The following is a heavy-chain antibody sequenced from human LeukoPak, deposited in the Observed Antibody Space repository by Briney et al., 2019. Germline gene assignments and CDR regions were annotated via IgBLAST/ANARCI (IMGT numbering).Heavy chain of an antibody. D-gene: IGHD6-13*01. Sequence: SETLSLTCTVSGGSISSSSYYWGWIRQPPGKGLEWIGSIYYSGSTYYNPSLKSRVTISVDTSKNQFSLMVNSVTAADTAVYYCARESRRIAAAGPSYYMDVWGRGTSVTVSS. CDR1: GGSISSSSYY. V-gene: IGHV4-39*07. J-gene: IGHJ6*03. CDR2: IYYSGST. CDR3: ARESRRIAAAGPSYYMDV.